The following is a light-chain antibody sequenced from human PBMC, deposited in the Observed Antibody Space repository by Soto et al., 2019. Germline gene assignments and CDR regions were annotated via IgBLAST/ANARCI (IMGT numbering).Light chain of an antibody. Sequence: DIQMTQSPSSVSASVGDRVTFTCRASQHIRSGLAWYQQKPGKAPKLLIYAASSLQSGVPSRFSGSGYGTHFTLTISSLQPEDFATYFCQQANTFPCTFGPGTRLEIK. J-gene: IGKJ3*01. CDR3: QQANTFPCT. CDR2: AAS. CDR1: QHIRSG. V-gene: IGKV1-12*02.